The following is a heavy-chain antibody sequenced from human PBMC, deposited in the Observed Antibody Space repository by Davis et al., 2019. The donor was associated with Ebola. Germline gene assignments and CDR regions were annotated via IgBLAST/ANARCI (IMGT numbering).Heavy chain of an antibody. Sequence: ASVKVSCKASGYTFTDYYMHWVRQAPGQGLEWMGRINPNSGGTNYAQKFQDRVTMTRDRSTSTVYMEVSGLTSEDTAVYYCARASGTLLDYWGQGTLVTVSS. CDR3: ARASGTLLDY. CDR1: GYTFTDYY. CDR2: INPNSGGT. J-gene: IGHJ4*02. V-gene: IGHV1-2*06. D-gene: IGHD1-26*01.